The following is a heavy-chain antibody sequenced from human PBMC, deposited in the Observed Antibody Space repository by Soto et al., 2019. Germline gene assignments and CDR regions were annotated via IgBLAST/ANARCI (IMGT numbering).Heavy chain of an antibody. V-gene: IGHV3-30*18. Sequence: QVQLVQSEGGVVQPGRSLRLSCAVSGFNFSTFSMHWVRQAPGKGLECVAFISYDGSNKFYGASVKGRFTVSRDNSNNTLYLQLTSPRLDDTAVYFCAKDLRMWTAVAGPFQDWGQGTLVAVSS. D-gene: IGHD6-19*01. J-gene: IGHJ1*01. CDR3: AKDLRMWTAVAGPFQD. CDR1: GFNFSTFS. CDR2: ISYDGSNK.